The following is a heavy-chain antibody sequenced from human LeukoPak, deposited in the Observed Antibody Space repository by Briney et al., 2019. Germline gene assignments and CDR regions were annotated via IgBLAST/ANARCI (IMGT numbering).Heavy chain of an antibody. J-gene: IGHJ4*02. CDR1: GFTFSSYA. CDR2: ISGRDGYT. D-gene: IGHD6-13*01. CDR3: AKGTIAAAGTGCDY. V-gene: IGHV3-23*01. Sequence: PGGSLRLSCAASGFTFSSYAMSWVRQAPGKGLEWVSAISGRDGYTYYADSVKGRFTISRDNSKDTLFLHMSSLRAEDMAVYYCAKGTIAAAGTGCDYWGQGTQVTVSS.